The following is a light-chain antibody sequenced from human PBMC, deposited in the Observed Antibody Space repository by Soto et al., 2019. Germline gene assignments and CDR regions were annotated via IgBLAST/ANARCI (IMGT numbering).Light chain of an antibody. CDR2: EVS. Sequence: QSALTQPASVSGSPGQSITISCTGTSSDVGGYSYVSWYQQHPGKTPKLMIYEVSNRPSGVSHRFSGSKSGNTASLTISGLQTEDEADYYCSSFSSITREVFGGGTTLTVL. V-gene: IGLV2-14*01. CDR1: SSDVGGYSY. J-gene: IGLJ2*01. CDR3: SSFSSITREV.